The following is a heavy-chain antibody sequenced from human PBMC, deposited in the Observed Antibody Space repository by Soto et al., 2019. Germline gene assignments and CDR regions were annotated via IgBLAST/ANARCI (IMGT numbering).Heavy chain of an antibody. V-gene: IGHV1-3*01. CDR2: INAGSGYT. CDR1: GYTFTNFS. Sequence: QVQLVQSGAEVKKPGASVKISCEASGYTFTNFSIHWVRQAPGQRLEWMGWINAGSGYTKYSRRFQDRLIITRDRSASTAYMELSILRSEDTAMFDCARGRGVIRNYYGMDVWGQGTTVTVSS. J-gene: IGHJ6*02. D-gene: IGHD3-3*02. CDR3: ARGRGVIRNYYGMDV.